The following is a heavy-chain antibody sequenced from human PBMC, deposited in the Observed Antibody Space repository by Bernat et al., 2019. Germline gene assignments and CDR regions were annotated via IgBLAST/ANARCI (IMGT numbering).Heavy chain of an antibody. CDR3: ANLGDYYGSGSSSPRFDY. J-gene: IGHJ4*02. Sequence: VQLLESGGGVVQPGRSLRLSCAASGFTFSSYGMHWVRQAPGKGLEWVAGISYDGSNKYYADSVKGRFTISRDNSKNTLYLQMNSLRAEDTAVYYCANLGDYYGSGSSSPRFDYWGQGTLVTVSS. CDR1: GFTFSSYG. V-gene: IGHV3-30*18. CDR2: ISYDGSNK. D-gene: IGHD3-10*01.